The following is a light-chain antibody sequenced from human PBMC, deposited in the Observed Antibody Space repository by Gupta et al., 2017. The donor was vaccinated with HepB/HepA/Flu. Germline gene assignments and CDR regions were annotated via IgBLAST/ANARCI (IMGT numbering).Light chain of an antibody. CDR2: ATP. CDR1: QDISSL. V-gene: IGKV1-12*01. Sequence: IQMTQSPYSVSASVGDRVTITCRASQDISSLLAWYQQKPGEAPRLLIYATPTLQSGVPSRFSGSGFGREFTLTISSLQPEDFATYYCLQPGSLPLTFGRGTKLEI. J-gene: IGKJ4*01. CDR3: LQPGSLPLT.